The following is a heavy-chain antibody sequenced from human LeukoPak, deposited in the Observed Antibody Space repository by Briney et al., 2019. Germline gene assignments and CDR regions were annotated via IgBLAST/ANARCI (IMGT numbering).Heavy chain of an antibody. CDR1: GGSFNTYY. D-gene: IGHD3-16*02. V-gene: IGHV4-34*01. Sequence: SETLSLTCAVYGGSFNTYYWTWIRQPPGKGLEWIGEINHSATTNYNASLESRVTISIDTSKNQFSLKLTSVTAADTAVYFCARGGIWGTSRLRYYYYLDVWDKGATVTVSS. J-gene: IGHJ6*03. CDR2: INHSATT. CDR3: ARGGIWGTSRLRYYYYLDV.